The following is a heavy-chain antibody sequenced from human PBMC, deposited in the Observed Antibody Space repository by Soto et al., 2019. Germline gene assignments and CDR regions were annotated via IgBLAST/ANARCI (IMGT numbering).Heavy chain of an antibody. J-gene: IGHJ4*02. Sequence: QVQLQESGPGLVKPSGTLSLTCTVSGDSISSSNWWSLVRQPPGKGLEWIGEIYHSGNTNYNPSLKSRLTISIDKSKNQFSLKLSSVTAADTAVYYCAREDNGGNSAYWGQGTLVTVSS. D-gene: IGHD2-21*02. CDR3: AREDNGGNSAY. CDR2: IYHSGNT. V-gene: IGHV4-4*02. CDR1: GDSISSSNW.